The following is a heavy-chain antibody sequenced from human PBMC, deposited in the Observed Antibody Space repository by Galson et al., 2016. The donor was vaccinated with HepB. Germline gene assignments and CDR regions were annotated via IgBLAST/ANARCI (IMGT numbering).Heavy chain of an antibody. CDR1: GFSFSAYW. CDR3: ARDRLTSVTRHWTGTTYSYYGMDV. J-gene: IGHJ6*02. D-gene: IGHD1-14*01. Sequence: SLRLSCAASGFSFSAYWMSWVRQSPGKGLAWVANIKQDGSKKYYVDSVKGRFTISRDNARNSLYLQVNGLRADNTAVYYCARDRLTSVTRHWTGTTYSYYGMDVWGQGTTVTVSS. V-gene: IGHV3-7*03. CDR2: IKQDGSKK.